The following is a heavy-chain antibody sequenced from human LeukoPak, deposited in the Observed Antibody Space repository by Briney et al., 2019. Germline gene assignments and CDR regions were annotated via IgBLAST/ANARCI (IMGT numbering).Heavy chain of an antibody. Sequence: SQTLSLTCAVSGGSISSGGYYWSWIRQPPGKGLEWIGEINHSGSTNYNPSLKSRVTISVDTSKNQFSLKLSSVTAADTAVYYCARGSGVESWFDPWGQGTLVTVSS. CDR3: ARGSGVESWFDP. D-gene: IGHD7-27*01. V-gene: IGHV4-30-2*01. CDR1: GGSISSGGYY. J-gene: IGHJ5*02. CDR2: INHSGST.